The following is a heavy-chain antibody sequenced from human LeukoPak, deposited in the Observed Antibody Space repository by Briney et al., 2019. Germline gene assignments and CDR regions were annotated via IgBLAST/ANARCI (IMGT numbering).Heavy chain of an antibody. D-gene: IGHD3/OR15-3a*01. J-gene: IGHJ6*02. Sequence: GGSLRLSCAASGFTFSSYSMNWVRQAPGKGLEWVSSISPSSSYISHADSVKGRFTISRDNAKNSLYLQMNSLRDEDTAVYHCARDWTMDVWGQGTTVTVSS. V-gene: IGHV3-21*01. CDR3: ARDWTMDV. CDR2: ISPSSSYI. CDR1: GFTFSSYS.